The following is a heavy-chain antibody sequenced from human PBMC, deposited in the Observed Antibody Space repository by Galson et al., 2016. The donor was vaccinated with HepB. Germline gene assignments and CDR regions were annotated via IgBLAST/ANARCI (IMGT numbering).Heavy chain of an antibody. J-gene: IGHJ4*02. CDR2: IWHDVRNN. Sequence: SLRLSCAASALIFSSSGMSWVRQAPGKGQGWVALIWHDVRNNSYADSVNCRFTTSRDNSKKTLHLQMNSLRAEDTAVYYCARDSDQYCSTTSCYDGYFDYWGQGTRVTVSS. V-gene: IGHV3-33*01. CDR3: ARDSDQYCSTTSCYDGYFDY. CDR1: ALIFSSSG. D-gene: IGHD2-2*01.